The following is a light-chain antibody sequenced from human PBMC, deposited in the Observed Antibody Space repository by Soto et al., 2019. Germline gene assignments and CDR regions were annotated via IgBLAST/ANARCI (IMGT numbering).Light chain of an antibody. CDR1: SSDIGAYNF. CDR2: DVN. CDR3: TSWTTSTTMI. J-gene: IGLJ2*01. Sequence: QSALTQPASVSGSPGQLITISCTGTSSDIGAYNFVSWYQQHPGKAPKLMLYDVNIRPSGVSNRFSGSKSGITASLTISGLQAEDEADYYCTSWTTSTTMIFGGGTKVTVL. V-gene: IGLV2-14*03.